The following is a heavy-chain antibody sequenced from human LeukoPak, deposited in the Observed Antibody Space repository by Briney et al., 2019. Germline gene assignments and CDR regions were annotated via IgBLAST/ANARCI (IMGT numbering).Heavy chain of an antibody. J-gene: IGHJ6*03. CDR2: INPNSGGT. D-gene: IGHD3-10*01. CDR3: ARETMVRGVIFHGSSNYYYYMDV. V-gene: IGHV1-2*02. Sequence: GASVKVSCKASGYTFTGYYMHWVRQAPGQGLEWMGWINPNSGGTNYAQKFQGRVTMTRDTSISTAYMELSRLRSDDTAVYYCARETMVRGVIFHGSSNYYYYMDVWGKGTTVTISS. CDR1: GYTFTGYY.